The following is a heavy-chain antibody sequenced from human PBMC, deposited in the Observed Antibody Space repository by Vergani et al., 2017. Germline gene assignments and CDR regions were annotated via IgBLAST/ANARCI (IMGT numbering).Heavy chain of an antibody. Sequence: QVQLQESGPGLVKPSETLPLTCTVSGGSISSYYWSWIRQPPGKGLEWIGYIYYSGCTNYNPSLKSRVTISVDTSKNQFSLKLSSVTAADTAVYYCARDRLGYSSSWYLLDYWGQGTLVTVSS. J-gene: IGHJ4*02. D-gene: IGHD6-13*01. CDR3: ARDRLGYSSSWYLLDY. CDR1: GGSISSYY. CDR2: IYYSGCT. V-gene: IGHV4-59*01.